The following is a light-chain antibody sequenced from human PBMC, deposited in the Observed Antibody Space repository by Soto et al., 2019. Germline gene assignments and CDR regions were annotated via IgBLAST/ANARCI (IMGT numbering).Light chain of an antibody. V-gene: IGLV2-14*03. J-gene: IGLJ1*01. CDR1: SSDVGGYNY. CDR3: SSYTTSNTRQTV. Sequence: QSALTQPASVSGSPGQSITISCTGTSSDVGGYNYVSWYQHHPGKAPKPMIYNVSNRPSGVSNRFSGSKSGNAASLTISGLQPEDEADYYCSSYTTSNTRQTVFGTGTKVTVL. CDR2: NVS.